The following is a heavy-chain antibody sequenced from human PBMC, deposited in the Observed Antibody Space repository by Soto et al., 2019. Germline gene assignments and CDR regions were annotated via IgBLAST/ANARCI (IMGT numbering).Heavy chain of an antibody. J-gene: IGHJ4*02. V-gene: IGHV4-30-4*01. CDR2: ITNSGSN. Sequence: QVQLQESGPGLVKPSQTLSLTCTVSGASIRNGDYQWSWIRQSPGKGLECIGFITNSGSNHHNPSRTGRVTMSIDTSKNQFSLILRSVSAADTAMYYCARATSVGEYFFDLWGQGTMVTVSS. CDR3: ARATSVGEYFFDL. CDR1: GASIRNGDYQ. D-gene: IGHD1-26*01.